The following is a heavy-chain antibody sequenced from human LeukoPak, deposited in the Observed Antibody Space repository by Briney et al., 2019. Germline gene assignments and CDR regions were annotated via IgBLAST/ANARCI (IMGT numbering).Heavy chain of an antibody. CDR2: ISYDGSNK. D-gene: IGHD3-10*01. CDR3: ARDLHHYYGSGSYYNAFGY. Sequence: GGSLRLSCAASGFTFSSYAMHWVRQAPGKGLEWVAVISYDGSNKYYADSVKGRFTISRDNSKNTLYLQMNSLRAEDTAVYYCARDLHHYYGSGSYYNAFGYWGQGTLVTVSS. CDR1: GFTFSSYA. V-gene: IGHV3-30-3*01. J-gene: IGHJ4*02.